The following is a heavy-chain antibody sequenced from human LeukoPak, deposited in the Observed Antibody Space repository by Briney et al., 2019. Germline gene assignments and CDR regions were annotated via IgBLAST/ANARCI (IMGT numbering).Heavy chain of an antibody. CDR1: GDSVSSSNYY. CDR2: IYYSGST. V-gene: IGHV4-39*01. Sequence: SETLSLTCTVFGDSVSSSNYYWGWIRQPPGKGLEWIGSIYYSGSTYYNPSLKSRVTISVDTSKNQFSLKLSSVTAADTAVYHCARHLYGSGLHRIDYWGQGTLVTVSS. J-gene: IGHJ4*02. D-gene: IGHD6-19*01. CDR3: ARHLYGSGLHRIDY.